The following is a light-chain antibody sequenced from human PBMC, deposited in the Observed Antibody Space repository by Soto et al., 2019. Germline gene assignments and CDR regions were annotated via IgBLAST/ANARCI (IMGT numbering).Light chain of an antibody. V-gene: IGLV2-8*01. J-gene: IGLJ2*01. CDR1: SSDVGGYKY. Sequence: QSVLTQPPSASGSPGQSVTISCTGTSSDVGGYKYVSWYQQLPGKAPKLMIYEVSERPSGVPDRFSGSKSGNTASLTVSGLQAEDEADYYCSSYGGRNNLVFGGGTKLTVL. CDR3: SSYGGRNNLV. CDR2: EVS.